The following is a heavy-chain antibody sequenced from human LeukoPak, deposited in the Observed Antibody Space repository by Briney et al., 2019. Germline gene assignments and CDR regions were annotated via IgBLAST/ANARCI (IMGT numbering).Heavy chain of an antibody. Sequence: SVKVSCKASGYTFTGYYMHWVRQAPGQGLEWMGGIIPIFGTANYAQKFQGRVTITADESTSTAYMELSSLRSEDTAVYFCASAPRYSSSWPNNWFDPWGQGTLVTVSS. CDR2: IIPIFGTA. D-gene: IGHD6-13*01. J-gene: IGHJ5*02. V-gene: IGHV1-69*13. CDR1: GYTFTGYY. CDR3: ASAPRYSSSWPNNWFDP.